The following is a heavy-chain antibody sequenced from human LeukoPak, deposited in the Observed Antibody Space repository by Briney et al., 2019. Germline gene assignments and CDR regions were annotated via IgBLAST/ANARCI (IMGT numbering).Heavy chain of an antibody. CDR1: GFTFSSYS. D-gene: IGHD2-21*02. V-gene: IGHV3-21*01. Sequence: GGSLRLSCAASGFTFSSYSMNWVRQAPGKGLEWVSSISSSSSYIYYADSVKGRFTISRDNAKNSLYLQMKSLRAEDTAVYYCARDSVVVTATTYYYYYYMDVWGKGTTVTVSS. J-gene: IGHJ6*03. CDR3: ARDSVVVTATTYYYYYYMDV. CDR2: ISSSSSYI.